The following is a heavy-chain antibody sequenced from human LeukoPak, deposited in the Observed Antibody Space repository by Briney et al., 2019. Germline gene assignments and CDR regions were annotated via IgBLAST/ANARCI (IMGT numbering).Heavy chain of an antibody. V-gene: IGHV3-53*01. D-gene: IGHD3-3*02. Sequence: GGSLRLSCAVSGLIVSSTYMTWVRQAPGKGLEWVSVIHNDGSTYHADSVKGRFTISRDNSKNTLYLQMNSLRVEDTAAYYCASLARDCWGQGTLVTVSS. CDR2: IHNDGST. CDR1: GLIVSSTY. J-gene: IGHJ4*02. CDR3: ASLARDC.